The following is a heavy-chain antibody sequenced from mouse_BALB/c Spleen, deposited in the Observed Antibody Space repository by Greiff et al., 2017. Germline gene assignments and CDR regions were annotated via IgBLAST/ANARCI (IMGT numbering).Heavy chain of an antibody. Sequence: VQLKQSGGDLVKPGGSLKLSCAASGFTFSSYGMSWVRQTPDKRLEWVATISSGGSYTYYPDSVKGRFTISRDNAKNTLYLQMSSLKSEDTAMYYCARPLYDYDGMGFAYWGQGTLVTVSA. J-gene: IGHJ3*01. D-gene: IGHD2-4*01. V-gene: IGHV5-6*01. CDR1: GFTFSSYG. CDR2: ISSGGSYT. CDR3: ARPLYDYDGMGFAY.